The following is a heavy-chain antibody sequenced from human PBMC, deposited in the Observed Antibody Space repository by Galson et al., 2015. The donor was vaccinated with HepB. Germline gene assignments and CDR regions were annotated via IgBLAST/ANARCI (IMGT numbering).Heavy chain of an antibody. Sequence: SLRLSCAASGFTFSSYAMHWVRQAPGKGLEWVAVISYDGSNKYYADSVKGRFTISRDNSKNTLYLQMNSLRAEDTAVYYCARDPIPSQPPRGYFDYWGQGTLVTVSS. CDR1: GFTFSSYA. V-gene: IGHV3-30-3*01. J-gene: IGHJ4*02. CDR3: ARDPIPSQPPRGYFDY. D-gene: IGHD2-2*01. CDR2: ISYDGSNK.